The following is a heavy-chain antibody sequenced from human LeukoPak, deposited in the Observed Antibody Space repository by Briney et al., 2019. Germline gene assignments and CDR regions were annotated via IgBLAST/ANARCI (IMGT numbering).Heavy chain of an antibody. V-gene: IGHV4-39*01. CDR1: GGSISSSSYY. Sequence: PSETLSLTCTVSGGSISSSSYYWGWIRQPPGKGLEWIGSIYYSGSTYYNPSLKSRVTISVDTSKNQFSLKLSSVTAADTAVYYCARHRNNRMKIVVVVRWGPNWFDPWGQGTLVTVSS. CDR2: IYYSGST. CDR3: ARHRNNRMKIVVVVRWGPNWFDP. J-gene: IGHJ5*02. D-gene: IGHD2-15*01.